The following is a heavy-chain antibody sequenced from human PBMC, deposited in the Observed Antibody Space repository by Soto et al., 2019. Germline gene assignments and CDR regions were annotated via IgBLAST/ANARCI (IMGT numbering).Heavy chain of an antibody. J-gene: IGHJ6*03. V-gene: IGHV3-74*01. CDR1: GFTFSSYW. D-gene: IGHD2-15*01. Sequence: GGSLRLSCAASGFTFSSYWMHWVRQAPWKGLVWVSRINSDGSSTSYADSVKGRFTISRDNAKNTLYLQMNSLRAEDTAVYYCASSKVYCSGGSCYLGYYYYYMDVWGKGTTVTVSS. CDR3: ASSKVYCSGGSCYLGYYYYYMDV. CDR2: INSDGSST.